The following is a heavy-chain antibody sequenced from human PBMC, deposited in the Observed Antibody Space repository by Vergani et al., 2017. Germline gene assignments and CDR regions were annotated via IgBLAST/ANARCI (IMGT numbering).Heavy chain of an antibody. Sequence: EVQLVESGGGLVKPGGPLRLSCAASGFTFSSYSMNWVRQAPGKGLEWVSSISSSSSYIHYADSVKGRFTISRDNAKNSLYLQMNSLRAEDTAVYYCARAKVAAGKIDYWGQGTLVTVSS. CDR3: ARAKVAAGKIDY. CDR2: ISSSSSYI. J-gene: IGHJ4*02. V-gene: IGHV3-21*01. D-gene: IGHD6-13*01. CDR1: GFTFSSYS.